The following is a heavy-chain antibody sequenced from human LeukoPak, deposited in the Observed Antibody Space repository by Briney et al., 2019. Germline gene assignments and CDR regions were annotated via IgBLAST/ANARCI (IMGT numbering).Heavy chain of an antibody. CDR3: ARGLGCTITSCYTVPS. CDR2: IILMFGTA. CDR1: GGTFSSYA. D-gene: IGHD2-2*02. J-gene: IGHJ5*02. Sequence: SVKVSCKASGGTFSSYAISWVRQAPGQGLEWMGGIILMFGTANYAQKFQGRVTITADESTSTAYMELSSLRSEDTAVYYCARGLGCTITSCYTVPSWGQGTLVTVSS. V-gene: IGHV1-69*01.